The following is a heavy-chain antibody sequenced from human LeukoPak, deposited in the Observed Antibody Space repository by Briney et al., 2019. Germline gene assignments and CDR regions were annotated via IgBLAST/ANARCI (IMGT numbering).Heavy chain of an antibody. J-gene: IGHJ4*02. V-gene: IGHV1-69*05. D-gene: IGHD4/OR15-4a*01. CDR3: ARQGYGVSYYFDY. CDR2: IIPIFGTA. CDR1: GYTFTSYY. Sequence: ASVKVSCKASGYTFTSYYMHWVRQAPGQGLEWMGGIIPIFGTANYAQKFQGRVTITTDESTSTAYMELSSLRSEDTAVYYCARQGYGVSYYFDYWGQGTLVTVSS.